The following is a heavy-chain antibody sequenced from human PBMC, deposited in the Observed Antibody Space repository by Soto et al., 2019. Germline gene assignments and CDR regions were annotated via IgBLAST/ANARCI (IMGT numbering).Heavy chain of an antibody. V-gene: IGHV1-2*02. CDR2: INPATGAA. CDR3: ARGGGVGVAGSAAFDM. CDR1: GYPVTAYY. D-gene: IGHD3-3*01. Sequence: QLHLVQSGAVVKKPGASVTVSCSASGYPVTAYYMHWVRQAPGRGLEWMGGINPATGAAKYTQTLQGRVHMTRDTATDTGFMELGGLTSGDTAVFYWARGGGVGVAGSAAFDMWGQGTLVTVSS. J-gene: IGHJ3*02.